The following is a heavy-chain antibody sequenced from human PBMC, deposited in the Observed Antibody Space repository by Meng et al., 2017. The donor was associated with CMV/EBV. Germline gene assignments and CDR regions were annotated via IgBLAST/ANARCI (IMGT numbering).Heavy chain of an antibody. Sequence: GGSLRLSCAASGFAVSGNYMSWVRQAPGKGLQWVSVIYSGDSTYYADSVKGRFTISRDNSKNTLSLQMNSLRAEDTAVYYCAKVSRESCYYCGMDVWGQGTTVTVSS. D-gene: IGHD2-2*01. V-gene: IGHV3-53*05. CDR1: GFAVSGNY. J-gene: IGHJ6*02. CDR3: AKVSRESCYYCGMDV. CDR2: IYSGDST.